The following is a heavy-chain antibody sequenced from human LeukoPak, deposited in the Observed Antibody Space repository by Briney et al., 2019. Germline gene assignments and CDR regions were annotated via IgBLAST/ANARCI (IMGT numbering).Heavy chain of an antibody. D-gene: IGHD2-15*01. Sequence: ASVKVSCKASGYTFTSYAMHWVRQPPGQRLEWMGWINAGNGNTKYSQKFQGRVTITRDTSASTAYMELSSLRSEDTAVYYCARAPSGYCSGGSCYSSWFDPWGQGTLVTVSS. V-gene: IGHV1-3*01. CDR1: GYTFTSYA. CDR2: INAGNGNT. J-gene: IGHJ5*02. CDR3: ARAPSGYCSGGSCYSSWFDP.